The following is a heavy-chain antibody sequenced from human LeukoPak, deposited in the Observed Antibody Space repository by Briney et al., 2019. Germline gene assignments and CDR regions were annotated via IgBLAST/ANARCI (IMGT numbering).Heavy chain of an antibody. Sequence: SETLSLTCTVSGASVSSNSYHWSWIRQAPGKGLEWIGHSGNSDYKPSLKSRITMSTDTSNNRFSLNLASVTAADTAVYYCATYYVGAGGRGHWGPGTLVTVSS. D-gene: IGHD3-16*01. J-gene: IGHJ4*02. CDR1: GASVSSNSYH. CDR3: ATYYVGAGGRGH. CDR2: HSGNS. V-gene: IGHV4-61*03.